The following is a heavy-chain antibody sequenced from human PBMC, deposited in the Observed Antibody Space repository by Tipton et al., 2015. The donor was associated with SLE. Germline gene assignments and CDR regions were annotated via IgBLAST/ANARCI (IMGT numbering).Heavy chain of an antibody. CDR1: GGSISSYY. V-gene: IGHV4-59*01. CDR2: IYYSGST. D-gene: IGHD6-19*01. J-gene: IGHJ5*02. CDR3: ARGRYSSGWRGGFDP. Sequence: TLSLTCTVSGGSISSYYWSWIRQPPGKGLEWIGYIYYSGSTNYNPSLKSRVTISVDTSKNQFSLKLSSVTAADTAVYYCARGRYSSGWRGGFDPWGQGTLVTVSS.